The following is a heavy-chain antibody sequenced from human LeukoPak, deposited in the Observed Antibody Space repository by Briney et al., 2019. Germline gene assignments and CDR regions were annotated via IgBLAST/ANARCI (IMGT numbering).Heavy chain of an antibody. D-gene: IGHD6-19*01. CDR3: AKGSGAWVAVAEWFDP. V-gene: IGHV3-23*01. CDR2: ISGSGTTT. J-gene: IGHJ5*02. CDR1: GFMFSTYA. Sequence: GGSLRLSCAASGFMFSTYAMSWVRQAPGKGLEWVSAISGSGTTTYYADSVKGRFTISRDNPKNTLYLQMNSLRAEDTAVYYCAKGSGAWVAVAEWFDPWGQGTLVTVSS.